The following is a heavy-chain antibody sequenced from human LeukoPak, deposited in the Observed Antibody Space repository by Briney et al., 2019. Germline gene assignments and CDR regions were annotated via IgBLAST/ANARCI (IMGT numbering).Heavy chain of an antibody. Sequence: GGSLRLSCAASGFTFSSYAMSWVRQAPGRGLEWVSAIRGSGDSTYYADSVKGRFTISRDNSKNTLYLQMNSLRAEDTAVYYCARDSGDFWSGYYPYYYYMDVRGKGTTVTVSS. CDR1: GFTFSSYA. D-gene: IGHD3-3*01. CDR3: ARDSGDFWSGYYPYYYYMDV. CDR2: IRGSGDST. V-gene: IGHV3-23*01. J-gene: IGHJ6*03.